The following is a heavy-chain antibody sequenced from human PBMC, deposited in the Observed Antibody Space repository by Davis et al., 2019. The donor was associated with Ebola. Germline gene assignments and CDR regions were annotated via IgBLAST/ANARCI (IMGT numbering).Heavy chain of an antibody. CDR3: ASRKTGTTPSGWFDP. Sequence: PVGSLRLSCAAAGFTFSSYSMNWVRPAPGEGLEWVSSISSSRSYIYYADSVKGRFTISRDNAKNSLYLQMNSLRAEDTAVYYCASRKTGTTPSGWFDPWGQGTLVTVSS. D-gene: IGHD1-7*01. J-gene: IGHJ5*02. V-gene: IGHV3-21*01. CDR1: GFTFSSYS. CDR2: ISSSRSYI.